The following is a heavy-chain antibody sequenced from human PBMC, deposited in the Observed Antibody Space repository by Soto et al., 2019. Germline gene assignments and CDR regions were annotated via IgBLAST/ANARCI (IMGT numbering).Heavy chain of an antibody. J-gene: IGHJ5*02. V-gene: IGHV1-8*01. CDR1: GSASKSYD. CDR2: MNPNTGHS. Sequence: ASVKVSCKASGSASKSYDIHWVRQASGQGLEWLGWMNPNTGHSVPSWKFQGRVTLTGNSSISTTFLELTNLRPDDTAVYYCARATVRSTNCYWLDPWGQGTPVTVSS. CDR3: ARATVRSTNCYWLDP. D-gene: IGHD2-2*01.